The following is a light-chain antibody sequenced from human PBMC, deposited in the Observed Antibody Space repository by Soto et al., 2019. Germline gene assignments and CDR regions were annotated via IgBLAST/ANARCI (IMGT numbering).Light chain of an antibody. V-gene: IGLV2-8*01. CDR1: SSDVGAYNY. Sequence: QSVLTQPPSASGSPGQSVAISCTGTSSDVGAYNYVAWYQQHPGKVPKLMIYEVSKRPSGVPGRFSGSKSGNTASLTVSGLHADDEADYYCSSYAGSAVFVFGTGTKVTVL. J-gene: IGLJ1*01. CDR2: EVS. CDR3: SSYAGSAVFV.